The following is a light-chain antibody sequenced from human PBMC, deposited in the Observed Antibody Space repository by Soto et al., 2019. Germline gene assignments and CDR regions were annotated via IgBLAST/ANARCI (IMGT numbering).Light chain of an antibody. Sequence: DIVMTQSPASLVVSLGERATINCKSSQSVFYSANDENYLAWYQQKPGQPPKLLIYWASTREAGVPDRFSGSGSRTGFTLTISSLQAEDVAVYYCQQYYTTPWAFGQGTKVDIK. V-gene: IGKV4-1*01. CDR3: QQYYTTPWA. J-gene: IGKJ1*01. CDR1: QSVFYSANDENY. CDR2: WAS.